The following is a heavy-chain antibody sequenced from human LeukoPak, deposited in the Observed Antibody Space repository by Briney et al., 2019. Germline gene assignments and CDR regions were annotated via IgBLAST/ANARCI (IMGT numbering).Heavy chain of an antibody. J-gene: IGHJ3*01. Sequence: GGSLRLSCAASGFTFSSYAMSWVRQAPGKGLEWVSVISGSGGSTDYADSVKGRSTISRDNSKNTVYLQMNSLRDEDTAVYYCAKDQPYDRSGYHDAFDLWGQGTTVTVSS. CDR1: GFTFSSYA. D-gene: IGHD3-22*01. CDR2: ISGSGGST. V-gene: IGHV3-23*01. CDR3: AKDQPYDRSGYHDAFDL.